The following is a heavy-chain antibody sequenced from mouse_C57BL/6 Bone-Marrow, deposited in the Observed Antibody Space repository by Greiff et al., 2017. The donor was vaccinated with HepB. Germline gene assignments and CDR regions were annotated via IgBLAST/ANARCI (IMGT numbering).Heavy chain of an antibody. CDR3: ARWLLRTYAMDY. J-gene: IGHJ4*01. D-gene: IGHD2-3*01. CDR1: GYTFTSYW. V-gene: IGHV1-53*01. Sequence: VQLQQPGAELVKPGASVKMSCKASGYTFTSYWITWVKQRPGQGLEWIGNINPSNGGTNYNEKFKSKATLTVDKSSSTAYMQLSSLTSEDSAVYYCARWLLRTYAMDYWGQGTSVTVSS. CDR2: INPSNGGT.